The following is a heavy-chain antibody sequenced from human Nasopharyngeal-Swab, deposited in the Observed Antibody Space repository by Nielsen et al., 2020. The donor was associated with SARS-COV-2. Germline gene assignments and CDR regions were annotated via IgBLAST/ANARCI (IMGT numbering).Heavy chain of an antibody. CDR1: GFTFTSYG. V-gene: IGHV3-33*01. D-gene: IGHD1-26*01. CDR2: IWYDGSNK. Sequence: LKISCAASGFTFTSYGMHWVRQAPGKGLEWVAVIWYDGSNKYYADSVKGRFTISRDNSKNTLYLQMNSLRAEDTAVYYCARGGIVGATTGLDYWGQGTLVTVSS. J-gene: IGHJ4*02. CDR3: ARGGIVGATTGLDY.